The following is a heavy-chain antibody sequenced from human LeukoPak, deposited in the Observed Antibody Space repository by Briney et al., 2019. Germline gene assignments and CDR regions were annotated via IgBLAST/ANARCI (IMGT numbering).Heavy chain of an antibody. CDR2: IYHSGST. J-gene: IGHJ4*02. CDR3: ARQAAAGLYYFDY. D-gene: IGHD6-13*01. V-gene: IGHV4-38-2*02. CDR1: GYSISSGYY. Sequence: SETLSLTCTVSGYSISSGYYWGWIRQPPGKGLEWIGSIYHSGSTYYNPSLKSRVTISVDTSKNQSSLKLSSVTAADTAVYYCARQAAAGLYYFDYWGQGTLVTVSS.